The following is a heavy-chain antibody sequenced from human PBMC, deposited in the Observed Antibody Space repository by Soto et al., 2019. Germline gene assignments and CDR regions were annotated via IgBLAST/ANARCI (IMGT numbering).Heavy chain of an antibody. J-gene: IGHJ6*04. V-gene: IGHV3-23*01. CDR3: AKIGRFTIFAPIQGV. Sequence: PGGSLRLSCAASGFTFSSYAMSWVRQAPGKGLEWVSAISGSGGSTYYADSVKGRFTISRDNSKNTLYLQMNSLRAEDTAVYYCAKIGRFTIFAPIQGVWGKGTTVTVSS. D-gene: IGHD3-9*01. CDR1: GFTFSSYA. CDR2: ISGSGGST.